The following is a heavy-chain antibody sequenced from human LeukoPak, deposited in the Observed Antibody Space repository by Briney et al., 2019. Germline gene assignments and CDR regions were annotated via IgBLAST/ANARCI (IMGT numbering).Heavy chain of an antibody. D-gene: IGHD1-1*01. Sequence: GASVKVSCKASGGTFSSYAISWVRQAPGQGLEWMGGFDPEDGETIYAQKFQGRVTMTEDTSTDTAYMELSSLRSEDTAVYYCATGEPWKIAFDYWGQGTLVTVSS. J-gene: IGHJ4*02. CDR3: ATGEPWKIAFDY. V-gene: IGHV1-24*01. CDR1: GGTFSSYA. CDR2: FDPEDGET.